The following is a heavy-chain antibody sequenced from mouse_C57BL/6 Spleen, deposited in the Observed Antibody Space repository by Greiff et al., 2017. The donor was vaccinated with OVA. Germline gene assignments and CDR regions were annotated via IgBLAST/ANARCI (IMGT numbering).Heavy chain of an antibody. CDR1: GYTFTSYW. Sequence: QVQLKQPGAELVKPGASVKMSCKASGYTFTSYWITWVKQRPGQGLEWIGDIYPGSGSTNYNEKFKSKATLTVDTSSSTAYMQLSSLTSEDSAVYYCASGNYGSSYFDYWGQGTTLTVSS. CDR2: IYPGSGST. V-gene: IGHV1-55*01. D-gene: IGHD1-1*01. J-gene: IGHJ2*01. CDR3: ASGNYGSSYFDY.